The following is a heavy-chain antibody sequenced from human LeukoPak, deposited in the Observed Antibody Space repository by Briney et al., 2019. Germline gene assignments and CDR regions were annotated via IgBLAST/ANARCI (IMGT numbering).Heavy chain of an antibody. CDR2: ISYDGSNK. V-gene: IGHV3-30-3*01. CDR3: ARVCVVVIAIRAR. J-gene: IGHJ4*02. Sequence: PGGSLRLSCAASGFTFSSYAMHWVRQAPGKGLEWVAVISYDGSNKYYADSVKGRFTISRDNSKNTLYLQMNSLRAEDTAVYYCARVCVVVIAIRARGGQGTLVTVSS. D-gene: IGHD2-21*01. CDR1: GFTFSSYA.